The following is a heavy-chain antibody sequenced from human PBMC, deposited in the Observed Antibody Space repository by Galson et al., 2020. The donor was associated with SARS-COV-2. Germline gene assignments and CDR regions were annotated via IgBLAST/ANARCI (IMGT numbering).Heavy chain of an antibody. D-gene: IGHD5-18*01. J-gene: IGHJ6*02. Sequence: GGSLRLSCAASGFTFSSYAMSWVRQAPGKGLEWVSAISGSGGSTYYADSVKGRFTISRDNSKNTLYLQMNSLRAEDTAVYYCAKVDTAMEGYYYYGMDVWGQGTTVTVSS. CDR3: AKVDTAMEGYYYYGMDV. V-gene: IGHV3-23*01. CDR2: ISGSGGST. CDR1: GFTFSSYA.